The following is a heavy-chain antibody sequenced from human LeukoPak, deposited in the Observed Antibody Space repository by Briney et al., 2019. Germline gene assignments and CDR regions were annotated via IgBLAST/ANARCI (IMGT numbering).Heavy chain of an antibody. CDR2: LYYSGST. D-gene: IGHD3-10*01. V-gene: IGHV4-34*01. CDR3: AREGILSPIDY. Sequence: PSETLSLTCAVYGGSFSGYYWSWIRQPPGKGLEWIGSLYYSGSTYYNPSPKSRVTISVDTSKNQFSLKLSSVTAAETAVYYCAREGILSPIDYWGQGTLVTVSS. J-gene: IGHJ4*02. CDR1: GGSFSGYY.